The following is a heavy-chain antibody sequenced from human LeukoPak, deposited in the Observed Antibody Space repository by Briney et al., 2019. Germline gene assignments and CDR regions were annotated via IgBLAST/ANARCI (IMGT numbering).Heavy chain of an antibody. CDR2: INPKTGGS. CDR1: GYTFTGYY. Sequence: ASVKVSCKASGYTFTGYYMHWVRQAPGQGLEWLGRINPKTGGSNYAQNFQGRVTMTSDTSTTTAYMELSSLNSDDTAVYYCASLVSGINYWGQGTLVTVSS. J-gene: IGHJ4*02. CDR3: ASLVSGINY. D-gene: IGHD1-20*01. V-gene: IGHV1-2*06.